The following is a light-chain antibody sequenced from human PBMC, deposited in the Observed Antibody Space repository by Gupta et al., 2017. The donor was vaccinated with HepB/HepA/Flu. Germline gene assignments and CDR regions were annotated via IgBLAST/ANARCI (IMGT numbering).Light chain of an antibody. J-gene: IGLJ2*01. CDR1: SSITGSNT. V-gene: IGLV1-44*01. CDR3: SALYYSRNGVV. CDR2: SNN. Sequence: SVLIQHPSVSGPPGQWVTISSSGSSSITGSNTVNCYQHPPGTAPKLLIYSNNQRPSVFPDRFSGSKSGPAATLAISRLHAEDEADYYFSALYYSRNGVVFGGGTKLTVL.